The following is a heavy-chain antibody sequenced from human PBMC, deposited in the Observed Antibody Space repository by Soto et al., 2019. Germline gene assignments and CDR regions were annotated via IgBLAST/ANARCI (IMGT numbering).Heavy chain of an antibody. V-gene: IGHV1-8*01. CDR3: ARLYYDILTGYSGPDY. Sequence: ASVKVSCKASGYTFTSYDINWVRQATGQGLEWMGWMNPNSGNTDYAQKLQGRVTMTTNTSMSTAYMELSSLRSDDAAVYYCARLYYDILTGYSGPDYWGQGTLVTVSS. CDR2: MNPNSGNT. CDR1: GYTFTSYD. D-gene: IGHD3-9*01. J-gene: IGHJ4*02.